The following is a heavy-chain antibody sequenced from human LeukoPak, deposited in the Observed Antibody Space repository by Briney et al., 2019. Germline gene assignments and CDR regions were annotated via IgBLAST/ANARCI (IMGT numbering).Heavy chain of an antibody. CDR1: GFTFSSYE. V-gene: IGHV3-21*01. Sequence: GGSLRLSCAASGFTFSSYEMNWVRQAPGKGLEWVSSISSSSSYIYYADSVKGRFTISRDNAKNSLYLQMNSLRAEDTAVYYCATYCGGDCYQTDYWGQGTLVTVSS. J-gene: IGHJ4*02. CDR3: ATYCGGDCYQTDY. CDR2: ISSSSSYI. D-gene: IGHD2-21*02.